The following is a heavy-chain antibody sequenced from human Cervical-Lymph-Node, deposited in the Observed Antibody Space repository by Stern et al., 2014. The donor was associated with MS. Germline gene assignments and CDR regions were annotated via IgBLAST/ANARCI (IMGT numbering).Heavy chain of an antibody. CDR3: AREYDFWNGPDN. J-gene: IGHJ4*02. V-gene: IGHV3-11*01. CDR1: GFTFSEYY. CDR2: SSGSGGTI. D-gene: IGHD3-3*01. Sequence: VQLVESGGGLVKPGGSLRLSCAASGFTFSEYYMSWIRQAPGQGLERLSYSSGSGGTIHYADSVKGRFTISRDNAKNSLYLQMNSLRAEDTAVYYCAREYDFWNGPDNWGQGTLVTVSS.